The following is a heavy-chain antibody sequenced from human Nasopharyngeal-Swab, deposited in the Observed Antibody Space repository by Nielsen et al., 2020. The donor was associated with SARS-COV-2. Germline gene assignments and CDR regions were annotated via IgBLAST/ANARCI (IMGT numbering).Heavy chain of an antibody. CDR1: GFTFSGYW. D-gene: IGHD3-3*01. CDR3: ARGRPLGGYYFGYFDY. J-gene: IGHJ4*02. CDR2: IKQDASEM. V-gene: IGHV3-7*01. Sequence: GESLKISCAASGFTFSGYWMSWVRQVPGKGLEWVANIKQDASEMYYVDSVKGRFTISRDNAKNSLYPQMNSLRAEDTAVYFCARGRPLGGYYFGYFDYWGQGTLVTVSS.